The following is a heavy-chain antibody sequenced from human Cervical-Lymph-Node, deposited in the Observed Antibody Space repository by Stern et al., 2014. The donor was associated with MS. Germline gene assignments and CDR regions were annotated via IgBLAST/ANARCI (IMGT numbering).Heavy chain of an antibody. V-gene: IGHV3-33*01. CDR2: IWYDGSNK. J-gene: IGHJ4*02. CDR1: GFTFSSYG. D-gene: IGHD3-10*01. CDR3: ARVLDASGSYYPFDY. Sequence: QVQLVESGGGVVQPGRSLRLSCAASGFTFSSYGMHWVRQAPGKGLEWVAVIWYDGSNKYYADSVKGRFTISRDNSKNTLYLQMNSLRAEDTAVYYCARVLDASGSYYPFDYWGQGTLVTVSS.